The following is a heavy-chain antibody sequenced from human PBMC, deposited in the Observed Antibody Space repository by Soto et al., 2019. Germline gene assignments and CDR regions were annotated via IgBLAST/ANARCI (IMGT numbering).Heavy chain of an antibody. CDR3: ARVDSGYWYYFDY. D-gene: IGHD5-12*01. Sequence: PSETLSLTCTVSGGSISSGGYYWSWIRQHPGKGLEWIGYIYYSGSTYYNPSLKSRVTISVDTSKNQFSLKLSSVTAADTAVYYCARVDSGYWYYFDYWGQGTLVTVPQ. V-gene: IGHV4-31*03. J-gene: IGHJ4*02. CDR2: IYYSGST. CDR1: GGSISSGGYY.